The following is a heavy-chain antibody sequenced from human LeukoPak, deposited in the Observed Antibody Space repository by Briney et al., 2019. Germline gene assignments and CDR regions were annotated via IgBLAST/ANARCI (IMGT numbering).Heavy chain of an antibody. V-gene: IGHV3-21*01. Sequence: GGSLKLSCAASRFPFSRYSMNWVRHAPGEGPEWVSSITSSSSNKDYVDSVKGRFTVSRDNAKNSLYLQMGSLRVEDTAVYYCARDPPSRGTRYFDYWGQGILVTVSS. CDR2: ITSSSSNK. CDR1: RFPFSRYS. CDR3: ARDPPSRGTRYFDY. J-gene: IGHJ4*02. D-gene: IGHD3-16*01.